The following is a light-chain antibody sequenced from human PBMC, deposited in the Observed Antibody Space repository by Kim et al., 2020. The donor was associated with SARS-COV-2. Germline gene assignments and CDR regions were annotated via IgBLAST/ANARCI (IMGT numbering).Light chain of an antibody. CDR3: SSYASSTAYI. CDR1: SSDVGGYIF. CDR2: HVT. Sequence: GQSITISCPGTSSDVGGYIFASWYQQYPGKAPKLILYHVTKRPSGVSDRFSGSKSGSTASLTISGLQAEDEADYYCSSYASSTAYIFGTGTKVTVL. J-gene: IGLJ1*01. V-gene: IGLV2-14*04.